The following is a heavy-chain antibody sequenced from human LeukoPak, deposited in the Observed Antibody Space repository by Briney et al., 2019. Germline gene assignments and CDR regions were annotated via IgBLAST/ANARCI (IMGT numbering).Heavy chain of an antibody. CDR2: ISGSSGLT. J-gene: IGHJ4*02. CDR1: GFTFSNFA. CDR3: ARRGESASYGDYRFDY. V-gene: IGHV3-23*01. D-gene: IGHD4-17*01. Sequence: GGSLRLSCAASGFTFSNFAMSWVRQAPGRGLEWVSAISGSSGLTYYADSVKGRFTISRDNSKNTLFLQMNCLRAEDTAVYYCARRGESASYGDYRFDYWGQGTLVTVSS.